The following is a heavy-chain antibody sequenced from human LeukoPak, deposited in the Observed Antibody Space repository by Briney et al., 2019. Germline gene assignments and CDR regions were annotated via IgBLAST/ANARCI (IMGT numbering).Heavy chain of an antibody. CDR2: IIPIFGTA. J-gene: IGHJ4*02. CDR1: GGTFISYA. D-gene: IGHD3-22*01. Sequence: SVKVFCKASGGTFISYAISWVRQAPGRGLEWMGGIIPIFGTANYAQKFQGRVTITADESTSTAYMELSSLRSEDTAVYYCARGRDDNSGYYYGSFDYWGQGTLVTVSS. V-gene: IGHV1-69*01. CDR3: ARGRDDNSGYYYGSFDY.